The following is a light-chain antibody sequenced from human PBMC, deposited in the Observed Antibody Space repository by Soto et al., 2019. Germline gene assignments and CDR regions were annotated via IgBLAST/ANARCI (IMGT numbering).Light chain of an antibody. CDR3: QKYDSSPKT. J-gene: IGKJ1*01. V-gene: IGKV3-20*01. Sequence: ELVLPQSQGTLSLSPGTRSTLSGRASQSISSSYLAWYQQKPGQAHRLLIYGASSRATGIPDRFSGSGSGTDFTLTISRLEPEEFAVYYCQKYDSSPKTFGKGTKVDIK. CDR2: GAS. CDR1: QSISSSY.